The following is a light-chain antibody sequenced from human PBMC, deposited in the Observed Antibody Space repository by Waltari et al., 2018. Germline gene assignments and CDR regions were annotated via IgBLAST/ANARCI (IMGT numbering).Light chain of an antibody. CDR3: SSYTGSSTLV. J-gene: IGLJ2*01. CDR2: DVS. V-gene: IGLV2-14*03. Sequence: QSALTQPASVSGSPGQSITISCSGTSSDVGGYNYVSWYQQHPGKAPKVMIYDVSNRPSGVSNRFSGSKSGNTASLTISGLQAEDEADYYCSSYTGSSTLVFGGGTKLTVL. CDR1: SSDVGGYNY.